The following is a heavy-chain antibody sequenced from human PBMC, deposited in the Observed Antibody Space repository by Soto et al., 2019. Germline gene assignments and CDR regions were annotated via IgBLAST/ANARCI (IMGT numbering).Heavy chain of an antibody. CDR1: GGSISSGDYY. CDR3: ARSAITFGGVIAKGFDY. J-gene: IGHJ4*02. Sequence: QVQLQESGPGLVKPSQTLSLTCTVSGGSISSGDYYWSWIRHPPGKGLEWIGYLYYSGSTYYNPSLKSRVTISVDTAKTQFSLKLSSVTAADKAVDYCARSAITFGGVIAKGFDYWGQGTLVTVSS. V-gene: IGHV4-30-4*01. CDR2: LYYSGST. D-gene: IGHD3-16*02.